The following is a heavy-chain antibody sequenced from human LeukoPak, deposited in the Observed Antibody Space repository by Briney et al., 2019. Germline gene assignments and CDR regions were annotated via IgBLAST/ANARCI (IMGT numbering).Heavy chain of an antibody. V-gene: IGHV4-34*01. CDR3: ARGGLTYYGSGSYMPIFGY. J-gene: IGHJ4*02. D-gene: IGHD3-10*01. CDR2: INHNGST. Sequence: SETLSLTCAVYGGSFSGYYWSWIRQPPGKGLEWIGEINHNGSTNYNPSLQSRVTISVDTSKNQFSLKLSSVTAADTAVCYCARGGLTYYGSGSYMPIFGYWGQGTLVTVSS. CDR1: GGSFSGYY.